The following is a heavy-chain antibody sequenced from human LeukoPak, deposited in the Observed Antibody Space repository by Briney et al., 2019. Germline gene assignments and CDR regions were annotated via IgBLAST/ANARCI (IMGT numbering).Heavy chain of an antibody. CDR2: INSDGRTT. Sequence: GGSLRLSCAVSGFIFRRYWMHWVRQVPGKGLVWISRINSDGRTTRYAHSVKGRSTISRDNAKNTLYLQVNSLRAEDTAIYYCAREGECAGGTCSDPSRELDVWGQGTLVTVSS. CDR1: GFIFRRYW. V-gene: IGHV3-74*01. D-gene: IGHD2-15*01. J-gene: IGHJ4*02. CDR3: AREGECAGGTCSDPSRELDV.